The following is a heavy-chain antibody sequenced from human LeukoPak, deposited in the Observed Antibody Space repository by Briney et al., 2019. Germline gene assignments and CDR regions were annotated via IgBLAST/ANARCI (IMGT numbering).Heavy chain of an antibody. D-gene: IGHD2-8*02. V-gene: IGHV4-59*01. Sequence: SETLSLTCTVSGGSISSYYWSWIRQPPGKGLEWIGYIYYSGSTNYNPSLKSRVTISVDTSKNQFSLKLSSVTAADTAVYYCARGLVVFKGAWFDPWGQGTLVTVSS. J-gene: IGHJ5*02. CDR1: GGSISSYY. CDR2: IYYSGST. CDR3: ARGLVVFKGAWFDP.